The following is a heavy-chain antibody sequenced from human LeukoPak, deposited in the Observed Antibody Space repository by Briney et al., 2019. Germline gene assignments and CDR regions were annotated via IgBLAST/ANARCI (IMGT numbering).Heavy chain of an antibody. Sequence: GGSLRLSCAASGFTFSSYWMSWVRRAPGKGLEWVANIKQDGSEKYYVDSVKGRFTISRDNAKNSLYLQMNSLRAEDTAVYYCARGGSGSSFDYWGQGTLVTVSS. D-gene: IGHD6-19*01. V-gene: IGHV3-7*03. CDR3: ARGGSGSSFDY. CDR1: GFTFSSYW. CDR2: IKQDGSEK. J-gene: IGHJ4*02.